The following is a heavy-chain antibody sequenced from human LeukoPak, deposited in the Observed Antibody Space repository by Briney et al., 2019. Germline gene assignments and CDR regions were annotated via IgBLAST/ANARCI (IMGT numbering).Heavy chain of an antibody. CDR3: ARGYSSSWYYNWFDP. Sequence: PSETLSLTCTVSGGSISSYYWSWIRQPPGKGLEWVGYIYYSGSTNYNPSLKSRVTISVDTSKNQFSLKLSSVTAADTAVYHCARGYSSSWYYNWFDPWGQGTLVTVSS. D-gene: IGHD6-13*01. J-gene: IGHJ5*02. CDR2: IYYSGST. V-gene: IGHV4-59*08. CDR1: GGSISSYY.